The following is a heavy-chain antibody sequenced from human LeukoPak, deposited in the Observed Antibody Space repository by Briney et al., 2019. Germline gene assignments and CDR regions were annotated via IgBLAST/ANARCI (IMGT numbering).Heavy chain of an antibody. J-gene: IGHJ4*02. CDR1: GYTFTGYY. D-gene: IGHD6-13*01. V-gene: IGHV1-2*02. CDR3: ARGTTIAAAGDY. Sequence: GASVTVSCTASGYTFTGYYMHWVRQAPGQGLEWMGWINPNSGGTNYAQKFQGRVTMTRDTSISTAYMELSRLRSDDTAVYYCARGTTIAAAGDYWGQGTLVTVSS. CDR2: INPNSGGT.